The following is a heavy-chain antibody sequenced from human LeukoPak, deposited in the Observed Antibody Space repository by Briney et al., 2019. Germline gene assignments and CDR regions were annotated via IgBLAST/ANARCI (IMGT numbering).Heavy chain of an antibody. Sequence: GASVKVSCKASGYTFTSYDINWVRQATGQGLEWMGWMNPNSGNTGYAQKFQGRVTITADKSTSTAYMELSSLRSEDTAVYYCSYYGSGSYRYYYCGMDVWGQGTTVTVSS. CDR3: SYYGSGSYRYYYCGMDV. V-gene: IGHV1-8*01. D-gene: IGHD3-10*01. CDR1: GYTFTSYD. CDR2: MNPNSGNT. J-gene: IGHJ6*02.